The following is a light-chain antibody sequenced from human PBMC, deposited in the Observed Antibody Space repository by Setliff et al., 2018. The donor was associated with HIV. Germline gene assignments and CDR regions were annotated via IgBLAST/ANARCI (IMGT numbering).Light chain of an antibody. CDR3: CSYTSSTTLV. V-gene: IGLV2-14*01. CDR1: SSDVGGYDY. Sequence: QSALTQPASVSGSPGQSITISCTGTSSDVGGYDYVSWYQQHPGKVPKLMLYEVGNRPSGVSNLFSGSKSGNTASLTISGLQAEDEADYYCCSYTSSTTLVFGTGTKVTVL. CDR2: EVG. J-gene: IGLJ1*01.